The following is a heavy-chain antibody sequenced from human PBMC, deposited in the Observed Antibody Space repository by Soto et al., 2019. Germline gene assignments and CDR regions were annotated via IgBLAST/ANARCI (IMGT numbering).Heavy chain of an antibody. Sequence: SETLSLTCAVSGGSISGSYYYWGWLRQSPGRGPEWIGSVFYTGFTSYNPSLESRVSVSVGTSKNQFSLKVSAVTAADTAVYYCASSQKGYNWNYFDHWGQGALVTVSS. CDR1: GGSISGSYYY. V-gene: IGHV4-39*01. J-gene: IGHJ4*02. D-gene: IGHD1-20*01. CDR2: VFYTGFT. CDR3: ASSQKGYNWNYFDH.